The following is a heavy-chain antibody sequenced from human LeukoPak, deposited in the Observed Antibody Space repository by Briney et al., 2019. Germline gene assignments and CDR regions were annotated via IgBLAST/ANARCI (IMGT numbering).Heavy chain of an antibody. CDR1: GFTFSSYW. Sequence: GGSLRLSCAASGFTFSSYWMHCVRQAPGKGLVWVSRVNSDESTTTYADSVKGRFTISRDNAKNTLYLQMNSLRDEDTAVYYCARGIVVAPAATVDYWGQGTLVTVSS. CDR3: ARGIVVAPAATVDY. V-gene: IGHV3-74*01. CDR2: VNSDESTT. D-gene: IGHD2-2*01. J-gene: IGHJ4*02.